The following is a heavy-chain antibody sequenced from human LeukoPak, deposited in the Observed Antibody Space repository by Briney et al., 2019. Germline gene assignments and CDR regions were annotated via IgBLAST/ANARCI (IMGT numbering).Heavy chain of an antibody. D-gene: IGHD3-16*01. CDR2: IYYSGRT. CDR3: ARFFYYDASLPPY. CDR1: GGSISSSSYY. J-gene: IGHJ4*02. V-gene: IGHV4-39*01. Sequence: SETLSLTCTVSGGSISSSSYYWGWIRQPPGKGLEWIGTIYYSGRTYYNPSLQSRVTISLDTSQNQLSLQVRSVTVVDTAVYYCARFFYYDASLPPYWGQGTLVTVSS.